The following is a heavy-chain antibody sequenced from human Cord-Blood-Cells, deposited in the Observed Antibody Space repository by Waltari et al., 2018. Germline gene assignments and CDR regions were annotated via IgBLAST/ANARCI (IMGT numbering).Heavy chain of an antibody. CDR2: IYSSGST. D-gene: IGHD7-27*01. V-gene: IGHV4-61*01. CDR1: GGSVSSGSYY. J-gene: IGHJ2*01. Sequence: QVQLQKSGPGLVKPSETLSLTCTVSGGSVSSGSYYWSWIRQPPGKGREWIGYIYSSGSTNYNPSLKSRVTISVDTSKNQFSLKLSAVTAADTAVYYCAGDLGPKRGIYWYFDLWGRGTLVTVSS. CDR3: AGDLGPKRGIYWYFDL.